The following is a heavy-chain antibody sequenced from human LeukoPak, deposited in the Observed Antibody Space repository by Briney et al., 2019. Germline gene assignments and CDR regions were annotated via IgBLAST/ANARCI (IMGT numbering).Heavy chain of an antibody. CDR1: GGSISSSSYY. CDR3: ARQGATYYLRYFQH. J-gene: IGHJ1*01. CDR2: IYYSGST. D-gene: IGHD1-26*01. V-gene: IGHV4-39*01. Sequence: SETLSLTCTVSGGSISSSSYYWGWIRQPPGKGLEWIGSIYYSGSTYYNPSLKSRVTISVDTSKNQFSLKLSSVTAADTAVYYCARQGATYYLRYFQHWGQGTLVTVSS.